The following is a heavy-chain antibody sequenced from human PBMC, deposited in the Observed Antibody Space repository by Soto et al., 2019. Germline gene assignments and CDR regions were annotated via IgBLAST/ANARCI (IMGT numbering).Heavy chain of an antibody. Sequence: LCGGSISSYYWSWIRQPPGKGLEWIGYMYYSGSTNYNPSLKSRVTISIDTSRNQFSLKLSSVTAADTAVYYCARGTFGVVKDWGQGTLVTVSS. CDR1: GGSISSYY. CDR2: MYYSGST. V-gene: IGHV4-59*01. D-gene: IGHD3-3*01. J-gene: IGHJ4*02. CDR3: ARGTFGVVKD.